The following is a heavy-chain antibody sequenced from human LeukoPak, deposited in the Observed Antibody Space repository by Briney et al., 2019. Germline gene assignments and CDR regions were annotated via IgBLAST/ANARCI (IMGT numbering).Heavy chain of an antibody. V-gene: IGHV1-18*01. CDR3: ARDHRLTTMVRGVITHLSGWFDP. CDR1: GYTFTTYG. D-gene: IGHD3-10*01. Sequence: ALVKVSCKTSGYTFTTYGITWVRQAPGQGLEWMGWTNPDNGNTNYAQKFQGRVSITTDTSTRTAYMEPRSLRSDDTAVYYCARDHRLTTMVRGVITHLSGWFDPWGQGTLVTVSS. J-gene: IGHJ5*02. CDR2: TNPDNGNT.